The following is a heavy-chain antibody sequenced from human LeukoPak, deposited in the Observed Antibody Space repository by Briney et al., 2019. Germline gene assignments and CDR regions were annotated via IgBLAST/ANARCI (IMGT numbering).Heavy chain of an antibody. J-gene: IGHJ4*02. Sequence: SETLSLTCTVSGGSISSGSYYWSWIRQPAGKGLEWIGEINHSGSTNYNPSLKSRVTISVDTSKNQFSLKLSSVTAADTAVYYCASVHPATPDYWGQGTLVTVSS. D-gene: IGHD1-26*01. CDR1: GGSISSGSYY. CDR2: INHSGST. V-gene: IGHV4-61*10. CDR3: ASVHPATPDY.